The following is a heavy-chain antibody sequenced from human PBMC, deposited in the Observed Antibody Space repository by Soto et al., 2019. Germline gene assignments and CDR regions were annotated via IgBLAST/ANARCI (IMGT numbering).Heavy chain of an antibody. V-gene: IGHV3-23*01. J-gene: IGHJ4*02. CDR2: ISGSGGST. CDR1: GFTFYSYG. D-gene: IGHD5-18*01. CDR3: GRGRYNYFDY. Sequence: PVGSLRLSCAASGFTFYSYGLTWVRQAPGKGLEWASGISGSGGSTHYADSVMGRFTISRDNSKNTLYLQMNSLRADDTAVYYCGRGRYNYFDYWGQGTLVTVSS.